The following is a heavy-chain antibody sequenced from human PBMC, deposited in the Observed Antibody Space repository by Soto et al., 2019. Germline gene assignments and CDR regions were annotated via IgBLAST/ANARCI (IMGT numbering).Heavy chain of an antibody. CDR1: GYTFTSYG. Sequence: QVQLVQSGAEVKKPGASVKVSCKASGYTFTSYGISWVRQAPGQGLEWMGWISAYNGNTNYAQKLQGRVTMTTDTSTSTAYMELRSLRSDDTAVYYXARSLRYYDSSGEFDYWGQGTLVTVSS. CDR3: ARSLRYYDSSGEFDY. D-gene: IGHD3-22*01. V-gene: IGHV1-18*01. J-gene: IGHJ4*02. CDR2: ISAYNGNT.